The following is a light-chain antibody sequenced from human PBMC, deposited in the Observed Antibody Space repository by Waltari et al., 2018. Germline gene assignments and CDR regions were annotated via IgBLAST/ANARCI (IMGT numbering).Light chain of an antibody. CDR3: QQYYSAPLT. CDR2: GAS. J-gene: IGKJ3*01. Sequence: EVVMTQSPATLSVSPGEGATASCRASQSVRLNVAWYQQTPGQAPRLLIYGASTRAPGIPDRFSGSGSGTDFTLTISSLQPEDFATYYCQQYYSAPLTFGPGTKLDIE. CDR1: QSVRLN. V-gene: IGKV3-15*01.